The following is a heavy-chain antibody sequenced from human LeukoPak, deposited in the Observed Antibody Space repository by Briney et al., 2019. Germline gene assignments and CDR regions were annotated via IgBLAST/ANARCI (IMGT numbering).Heavy chain of an antibody. V-gene: IGHV3-53*01. J-gene: IGHJ4*02. CDR1: GFTVSSNY. CDR2: IYSGGST. Sequence: GGSLRLSCAASGFTVSSNYMSWVRQAPGKGLEWVSVIYSGGSTCYADSVKGRFTISRDNSKNTLYLQMNSLGAEDTAVYYCATSGWVVTNPFDYWGQGTLVTVSS. CDR3: ATSGWVVTNPFDY. D-gene: IGHD2-21*02.